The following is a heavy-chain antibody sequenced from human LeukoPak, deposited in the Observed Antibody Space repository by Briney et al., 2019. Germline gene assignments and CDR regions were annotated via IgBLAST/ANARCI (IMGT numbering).Heavy chain of an antibody. Sequence: GGSLRLSCAASGFTFSSYAMSWVRQAPGKGLEWVSAISGSGGSTYYADSVKGRFAISRDNSKNTLYLQMNSLRAEDTAVYYCATHERVYSGYDPEYYYYGMDVWGQGTTVTVSS. CDR3: ATHERVYSGYDPEYYYYGMDV. D-gene: IGHD5-12*01. J-gene: IGHJ6*02. CDR1: GFTFSSYA. CDR2: ISGSGGST. V-gene: IGHV3-23*01.